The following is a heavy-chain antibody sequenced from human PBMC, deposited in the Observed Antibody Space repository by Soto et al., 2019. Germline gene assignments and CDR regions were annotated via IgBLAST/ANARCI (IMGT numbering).Heavy chain of an antibody. CDR2: IYNSVNT. J-gene: IGHJ4*02. CDR1: GDSISNGYYT. Sequence: QVQLQESGPGLVEPSQTLSLTCTVSGDSISNGYYTWSWIRQPPGKDLEWIGHIYNSVNTYSNPSLKRRVPISAYTSQNQFALKLSAVTAADTAVYYCARGPSGDKVDYWGQGTLVTVSS. D-gene: IGHD3-10*01. CDR3: ARGPSGDKVDY. V-gene: IGHV4-30-4*01.